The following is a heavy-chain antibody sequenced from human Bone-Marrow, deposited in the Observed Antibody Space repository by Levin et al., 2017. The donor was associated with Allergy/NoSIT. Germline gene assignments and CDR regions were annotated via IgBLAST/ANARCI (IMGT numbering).Heavy chain of an antibody. D-gene: IGHD3-3*01. J-gene: IGHJ4*02. V-gene: IGHV3-23*01. Sequence: GGSLRLSCAASGFTFSSYAMSWVLQAPGKGLEWVSAISGSGGSTYYADSVKGRFTISRDNSKNTLYLQMNSLRAEDTAVYYCAKDRCHWRVLRFLEWLLVGGFDYWGQGTLVTVSS. CDR1: GFTFSSYA. CDR2: ISGSGGST. CDR3: AKDRCHWRVLRFLEWLLVGGFDY.